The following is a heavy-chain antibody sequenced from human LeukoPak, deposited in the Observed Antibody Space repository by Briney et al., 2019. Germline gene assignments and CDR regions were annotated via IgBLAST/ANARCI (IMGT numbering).Heavy chain of an antibody. Sequence: EASVKVSCKVSGYTLTELSMHWVRQAPGKGLEWMGGFDPEDGETIYAQKFQGRVTMTEDTSTDTAYMELSSLRSEDTAVYYCATTPPRYQLPLDCWGQGTLVTVSS. CDR3: ATTPPRYQLPLDC. CDR1: GYTLTELS. J-gene: IGHJ4*02. V-gene: IGHV1-24*01. CDR2: FDPEDGET. D-gene: IGHD2-2*01.